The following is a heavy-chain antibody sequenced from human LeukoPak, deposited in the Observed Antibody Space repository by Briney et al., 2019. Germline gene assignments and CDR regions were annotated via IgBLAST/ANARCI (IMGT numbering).Heavy chain of an antibody. Sequence: PGGSLRLSCAASGFTVSSNYMSWVRQAPGKGLEWVSVIYSGGSTYYADSVKGRFTISRDNSRNTLYLQMNSLRADDTAVYYCAKYMLGGTSNYDYWGQGTLVPSPQ. CDR2: IYSGGST. V-gene: IGHV3-53*01. CDR3: AKYMLGGTSNYDY. D-gene: IGHD1-26*01. J-gene: IGHJ4*02. CDR1: GFTVSSNY.